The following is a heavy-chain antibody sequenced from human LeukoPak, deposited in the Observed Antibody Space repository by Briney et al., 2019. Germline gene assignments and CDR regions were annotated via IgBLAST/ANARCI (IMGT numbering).Heavy chain of an antibody. D-gene: IGHD3-22*01. V-gene: IGHV3-30*02. CDR1: GFNFRGYG. CDR3: AKAAYDSSGSWYYFDY. CDR2: IHYDGRNQ. J-gene: IGHJ4*02. Sequence: WGSLRLSCAASGFNFRGYGIHWVRQAPGKGLEWVTFIHYDGRNQYYADSVKGRFTISKDNSKNTLYLQMNSLRPEDTAVYYCAKAAYDSSGSWYYFDYWGQGTLVTVSS.